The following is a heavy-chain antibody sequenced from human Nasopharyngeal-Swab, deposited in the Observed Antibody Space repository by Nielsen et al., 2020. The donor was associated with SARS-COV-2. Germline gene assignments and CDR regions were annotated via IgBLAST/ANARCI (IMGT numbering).Heavy chain of an antibody. J-gene: IGHJ6*03. V-gene: IGHV3-66*01. CDR3: ARGSTVSSYYHYMDV. Sequence: GGSLRLSCAASGFTPSSNYMHWVRQAPGEGLEWVSAFYSGGTTYYADSVKGRVTISRDNSNNTVYLQMNSLRAEDTAVYYCARGSTVSSYYHYMDVWGKGTTVTVSS. CDR1: GFTPSSNY. CDR2: FYSGGTT. D-gene: IGHD2-2*01.